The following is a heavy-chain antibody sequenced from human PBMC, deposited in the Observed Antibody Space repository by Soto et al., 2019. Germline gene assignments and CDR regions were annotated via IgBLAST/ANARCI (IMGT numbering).Heavy chain of an antibody. CDR1: GGSISSYY. CDR2: IYTSGST. Sequence: QVQLQESGPGLVKPSETLSLTCTVSGGSISSYYWSWIRQHAGKGLEWIGRIYTSGSTNYNPSLKSRVTMSVDTSKNQFSLKLSSVTAADTAVYYCARGRIVGATRVFDYWGQGTLVTVSS. V-gene: IGHV4-4*07. CDR3: ARGRIVGATRVFDY. D-gene: IGHD1-26*01. J-gene: IGHJ4*02.